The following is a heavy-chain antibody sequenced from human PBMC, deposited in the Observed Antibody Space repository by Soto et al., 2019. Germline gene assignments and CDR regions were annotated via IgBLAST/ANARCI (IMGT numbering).Heavy chain of an antibody. D-gene: IGHD3-3*01. Sequence: PGGSLRLSCAASGFTFSSYAMSWVRQAPGKGLEWVSAISGSGGSTYYADSVKGRFTISRDNSKNTLYLQMNSLRAEETGVYYCVKSHGSIHGSGYPKYYYYYYGMEVGGQGTTVTVSS. J-gene: IGHJ6*02. V-gene: IGHV3-23*01. CDR1: GFTFSSYA. CDR3: VKSHGSIHGSGYPKYYYYYYGMEV. CDR2: ISGSGGST.